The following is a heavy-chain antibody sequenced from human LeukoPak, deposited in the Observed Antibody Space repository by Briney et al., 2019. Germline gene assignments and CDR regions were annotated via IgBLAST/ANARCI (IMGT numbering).Heavy chain of an antibody. Sequence: PPETLSLTSTLPKDNLRSDYCGWSRQPAGKGLEWIGRISTSGNTNYNPSLKSRVAMSVDTSKNQFSLKLSSVTASDSAVYYCSRGVYYEVWSGYYSGAFDIWGQGTMVTVSS. J-gene: IGHJ3*02. CDR2: ISTSGNT. CDR1: KDNLRSDY. V-gene: IGHV4-4*07. D-gene: IGHD3-3*01. CDR3: SRGVYYEVWSGYYSGAFDI.